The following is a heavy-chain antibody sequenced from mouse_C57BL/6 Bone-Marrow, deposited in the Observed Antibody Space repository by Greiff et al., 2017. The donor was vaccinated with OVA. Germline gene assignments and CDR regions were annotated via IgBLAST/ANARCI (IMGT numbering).Heavy chain of an antibody. Sequence: QVQLKESGAELVRPGASVKLSCKASGYTFTDYYINWVKQRPGQGLEWIARIYPGSGNPYYNEKFKGKATLTADKSSSTAYMQLSSLTSEASAVYFCARCGGSSYYFDYWGQGTTLTVSS. J-gene: IGHJ2*01. CDR3: ARCGGSSYYFDY. D-gene: IGHD1-1*01. CDR1: GYTFTDYY. V-gene: IGHV1-76*01. CDR2: IYPGSGNP.